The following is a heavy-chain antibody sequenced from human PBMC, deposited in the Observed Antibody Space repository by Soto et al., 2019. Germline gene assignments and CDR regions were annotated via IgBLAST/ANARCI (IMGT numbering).Heavy chain of an antibody. J-gene: IGHJ5*02. CDR3: ARGGSGWKALNWFDP. V-gene: IGHV4-59*01. Sequence: SEPLSLTCTVSGGTIRIYYCSWIRHPPGKGLEWIGYIYYSGSTNYNPSLKSRATISVDTSKNQFSLKLSSVTAADTAVYYCARGGSGWKALNWFDPWGQGIMVTVSS. CDR2: IYYSGST. CDR1: GGTIRIYY. D-gene: IGHD6-19*01.